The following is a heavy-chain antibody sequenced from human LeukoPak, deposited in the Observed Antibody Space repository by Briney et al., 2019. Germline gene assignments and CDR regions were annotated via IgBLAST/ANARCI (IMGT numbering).Heavy chain of an antibody. Sequence: PGGSLRLSCAASGFTFSSYIINWVRQAPGKGLEWVSSISSTSSYIYYADSVKGRFTISRDNAKNSLYLEMNSLRAEDTAVYYCARRAGAYSHPYDYWGQGTLVTVSS. CDR1: GFTFSSYI. V-gene: IGHV3-21*04. D-gene: IGHD4/OR15-4a*01. CDR3: ARRAGAYSHPYDY. J-gene: IGHJ4*02. CDR2: ISSTSSYI.